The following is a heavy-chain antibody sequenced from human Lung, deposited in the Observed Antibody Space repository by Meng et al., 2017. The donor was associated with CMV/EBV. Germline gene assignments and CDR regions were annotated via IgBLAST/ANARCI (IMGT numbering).Heavy chain of an antibody. D-gene: IGHD6-6*01. Sequence: ASVXVSCKASGYTFTGYYIHWVRQAPGQGLVWMGWINPDRGGTDYPQKFQGRVTMTRDTSISTAYMELTRLTSDDTAVYYCAKAAYSSFARGGYYFDNWGQGXLVTVSS. CDR2: INPDRGGT. V-gene: IGHV1-2*02. CDR3: AKAAYSSFARGGYYFDN. CDR1: GYTFTGYY. J-gene: IGHJ4*02.